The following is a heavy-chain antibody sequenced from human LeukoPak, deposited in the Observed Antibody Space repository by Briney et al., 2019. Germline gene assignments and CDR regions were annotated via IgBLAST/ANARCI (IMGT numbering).Heavy chain of an antibody. J-gene: IGHJ4*02. Sequence: PSETLSLTCIVSGYSISSSYCWGWVRQPPGKGLEWIGSIFHSGSVYYNPSLKSRVTISVDPSKNRFSLKLTSVTAADTAVYYCARVVASTSIDSWGQGTLVTVSS. CDR2: IFHSGSV. D-gene: IGHD2-15*01. V-gene: IGHV4-38-2*02. CDR3: ARVVASTSIDS. CDR1: GYSISSSYC.